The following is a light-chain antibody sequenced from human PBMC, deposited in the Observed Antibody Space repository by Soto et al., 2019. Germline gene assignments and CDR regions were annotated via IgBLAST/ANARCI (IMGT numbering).Light chain of an antibody. CDR2: EVT. CDR3: CSYASSTTWV. Sequence: QSVLTQPASVSGSPGQSITISCTGTSSDVGSYNLVSWYQQHPGKAPKLMIYEVTKRPSGVSNRVSGSKSGNTASLTISGLQAEDEADYYCCSYASSTTWVFGGGTKLTVL. V-gene: IGLV2-23*02. CDR1: SSDVGSYNL. J-gene: IGLJ3*02.